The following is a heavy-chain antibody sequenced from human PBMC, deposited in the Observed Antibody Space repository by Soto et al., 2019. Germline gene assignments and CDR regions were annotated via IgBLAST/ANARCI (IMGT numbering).Heavy chain of an antibody. CDR2: VNHSGST. D-gene: IGHD6-13*01. CDR1: GGSFSGYY. Sequence: SETLSLTCAVYGGSFSGYYWSWIRQPPGKGLEWIGEVNHSGSTNYNPSLKSRVTISVDTSKNQFSLKLSSVTAADTAVYYCARTYSSSWSPFEYWGQGTLVTVSS. J-gene: IGHJ4*02. CDR3: ARTYSSSWSPFEY. V-gene: IGHV4-34*01.